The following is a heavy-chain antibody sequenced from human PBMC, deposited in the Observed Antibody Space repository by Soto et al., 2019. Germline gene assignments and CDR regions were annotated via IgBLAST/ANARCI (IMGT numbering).Heavy chain of an antibody. J-gene: IGHJ6*03. V-gene: IGHV4-59*01. CDR1: GGSISSYY. CDR3: ARYFYGSGSYYSGYYYYYMDV. CDR2: IYYSGST. D-gene: IGHD3-10*01. Sequence: PSETLSLTCTVSGGSISSYYWSWIRQPPGKGLEWIGYIYYSGSTNYNPSLKSRVTISVDTSKNQFSLKLSSVTAADTAAYYCARYFYGSGSYYSGYYYYYMDVWGKGTTVTVSS.